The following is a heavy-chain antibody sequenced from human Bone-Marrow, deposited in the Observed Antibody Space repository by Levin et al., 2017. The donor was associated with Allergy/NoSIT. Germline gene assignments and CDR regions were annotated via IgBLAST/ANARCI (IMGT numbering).Heavy chain of an antibody. CDR1: GGPFSGYY. CDR2: ISDSGIT. Sequence: PSETLSLTCGVYGGPFSGYYWSWIRQPPGKGLEWIGEISDSGITNYSPSLKSRVTVSVDTSKKQFSLNLRSVTATDTAVYYCARGPMVQGLLPAHYYYMGVWGKGTTVTVSS. V-gene: IGHV4-34*01. CDR3: ARGPMVQGLLPAHYYYMGV. J-gene: IGHJ6*03. D-gene: IGHD3-10*01.